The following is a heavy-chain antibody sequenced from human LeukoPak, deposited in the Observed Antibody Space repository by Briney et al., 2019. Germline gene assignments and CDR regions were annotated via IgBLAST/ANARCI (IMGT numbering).Heavy chain of an antibody. CDR3: AKAIGYSYGSYYYMDV. D-gene: IGHD5-18*01. J-gene: IGHJ6*03. CDR2: ISGSGGST. V-gene: IGHV3-23*01. Sequence: GGSLRLSCAASGFTFSSYDMSWARQAPGKGLEWVSTISGSGGSTYYADSVKGRFTLSRDNSRDTLYLQMNSLRAEDTAVYSCAKAIGYSYGSYYYMDVWGKGTTVTVSS. CDR1: GFTFSSYD.